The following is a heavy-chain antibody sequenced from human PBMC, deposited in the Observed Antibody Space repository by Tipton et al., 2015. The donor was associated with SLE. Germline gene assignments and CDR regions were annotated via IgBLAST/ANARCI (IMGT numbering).Heavy chain of an antibody. D-gene: IGHD2-2*01. CDR1: GGSFSASY. Sequence: TLSLTCVVYGGSFSASYWSWIRQSPGKGLEWIGEINHSGSTNYNPSLKSRVTISVDTSKSQFSLKLSSVTAADTAVYYCARLSMPYFDYWGQGTLVTVSS. CDR3: ARLSMPYFDY. CDR2: INHSGST. J-gene: IGHJ4*02. V-gene: IGHV4-34*01.